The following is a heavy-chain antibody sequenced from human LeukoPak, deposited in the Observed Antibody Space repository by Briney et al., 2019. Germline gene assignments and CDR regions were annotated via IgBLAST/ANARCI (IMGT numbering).Heavy chain of an antibody. CDR1: GGSISSYY. CDR3: ARGGGSSGWPDPYYYYYYMDV. V-gene: IGHV4-59*01. D-gene: IGHD6-19*01. CDR2: IYYSGST. Sequence: PSETLSLTCTVSGGSISSYYWSWIRQPPGKGLEWIGYIYYSGSTNYNPSLKSRVTISVDTSKNQFSLKLSSVTAADTAVYYCARGGGSSGWPDPYYYYYYMDVWGKGTTVTVSS. J-gene: IGHJ6*03.